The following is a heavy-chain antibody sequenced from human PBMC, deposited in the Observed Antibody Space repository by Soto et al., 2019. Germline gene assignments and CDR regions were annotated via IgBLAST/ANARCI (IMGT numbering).Heavy chain of an antibody. Sequence: PGGSLRLSCAASGFTFSSYAMHWVRQAPGKGLEWVAVISYDGSNKYYADSVKGRFTISRDNSKNTLYLQMNSLRAEDTAVYYCARSRLRQQLVRNYYYYGMVVWGQGTTVTVSS. CDR2: ISYDGSNK. CDR3: ARSRLRQQLVRNYYYYGMVV. D-gene: IGHD6-13*01. J-gene: IGHJ6*02. CDR1: GFTFSSYA. V-gene: IGHV3-30-3*01.